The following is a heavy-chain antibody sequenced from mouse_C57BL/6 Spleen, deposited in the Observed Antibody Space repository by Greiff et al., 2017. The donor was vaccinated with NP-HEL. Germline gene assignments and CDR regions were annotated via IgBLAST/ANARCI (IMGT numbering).Heavy chain of an antibody. D-gene: IGHD2-5*01. J-gene: IGHJ3*01. V-gene: IGHV14-1*01. CDR1: GFNIKDYY. CDR2: IDPEDGDT. Sequence: EVQRVESGAELVRPGASVKLSCTASGFNIKDYYMHWVKQRPEQGLEWIGRIDPEDGDTEYAPKFQGKATMTADTSSNTAYLQLSSLTSEDTAVYYCTIYYSNYVIAYWGQGTLVTVSA. CDR3: TIYYSNYVIAY.